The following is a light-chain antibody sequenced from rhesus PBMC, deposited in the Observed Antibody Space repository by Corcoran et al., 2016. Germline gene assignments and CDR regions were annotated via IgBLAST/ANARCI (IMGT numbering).Light chain of an antibody. J-gene: IGKJ4*01. CDR1: QGISSY. CDR3: QQRNSYPLT. Sequence: DIQLTQSPSSLSASVGDRVTITCRASQGISSYLAWYQQQPGKAPKLLIYDASNFQSGVPSRFSGSGCGTVFTLTISSLQPEDFAVYYCQQRNSYPLTFGGGTKVEIK. V-gene: IGKV1-38*01. CDR2: DAS.